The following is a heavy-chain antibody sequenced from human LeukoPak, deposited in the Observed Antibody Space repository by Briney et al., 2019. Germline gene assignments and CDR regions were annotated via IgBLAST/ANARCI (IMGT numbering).Heavy chain of an antibody. J-gene: IGHJ4*02. CDR2: ISWDGGST. D-gene: IGHD6-19*01. CDR3: AKGSSGWYMYFDY. Sequence: GGSLRLSCAASGFTFSSYSMNWVRQAPGKGLEWVSLISWDGGSTYYADSVKGRFTISRDNSKNSLYLQMNSLRTEDTALYYCAKGSSGWYMYFDYWGQGTLVTVSS. CDR1: GFTFSSYS. V-gene: IGHV3-43*01.